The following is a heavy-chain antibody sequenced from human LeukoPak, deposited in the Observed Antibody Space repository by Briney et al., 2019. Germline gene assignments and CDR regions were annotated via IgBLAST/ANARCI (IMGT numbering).Heavy chain of an antibody. J-gene: IGHJ6*03. V-gene: IGHV1-8*01. CDR2: MNPNSGNT. CDR1: GYTFTSYD. D-gene: IGHD3-10*01. CDR3: ARGGELLPYYYYMDV. Sequence: GASVKVSCKASGYTFTSYDINWVRQATGQGLEWMGWMNPNSGNTGYAQKFQGRVTMTRNTSISTAYMELSSLRSEDTAVYYCARGGELLPYYYYMDVWGKGTTVTVSS.